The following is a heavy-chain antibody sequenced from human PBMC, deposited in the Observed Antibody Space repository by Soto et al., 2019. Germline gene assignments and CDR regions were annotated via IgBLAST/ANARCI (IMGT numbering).Heavy chain of an antibody. Sequence: PSETLSLTCTVSGGSISSGGYYWSWIRQHPGKGLEWIGYIYYSGSTYYNPSLKSRVTISVDTSKNQFSLKLSSVTAADTAVYYCARGVGAISADWFDPWGQGTLVTVSS. D-gene: IGHD1-26*01. J-gene: IGHJ5*02. CDR3: ARGVGAISADWFDP. CDR2: IYYSGST. CDR1: GGSISSGGYY. V-gene: IGHV4-31*03.